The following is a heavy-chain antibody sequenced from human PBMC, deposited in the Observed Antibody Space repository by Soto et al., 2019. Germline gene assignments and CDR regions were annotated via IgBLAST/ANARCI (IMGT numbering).Heavy chain of an antibody. Sequence: SETLSLTCAVYGGSFSCYYWSWIRQPPGKGLEWIGEINHSGSTNYNPSLKSRVTISVDTSKNQFSLKLSSVTAADTAVYYCARVRGYSYGWGSYYYYYGMDVWGQGTTVTVSS. CDR2: INHSGST. CDR1: GGSFSCYY. V-gene: IGHV4-34*01. J-gene: IGHJ6*02. D-gene: IGHD5-18*01. CDR3: ARVRGYSYGWGSYYYYYGMDV.